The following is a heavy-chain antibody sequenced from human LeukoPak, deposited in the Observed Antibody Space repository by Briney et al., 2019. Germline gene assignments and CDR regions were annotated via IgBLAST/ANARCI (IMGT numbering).Heavy chain of an antibody. CDR2: IKPDGTKK. CDR3: AKDRERLRYFDWLLTTNWFDP. J-gene: IGHJ5*02. D-gene: IGHD3-9*01. Sequence: GGSLRLSCTASGFTFSNYWMTWVRQAPGKGLEWVANIKPDGTKKTYVDSVKGRFTISRDNAKNSLYLQMNSLRAEDTAVYYCAKDRERLRYFDWLLTTNWFDPWGQGTLVTVSS. CDR1: GFTFSNYW. V-gene: IGHV3-7*03.